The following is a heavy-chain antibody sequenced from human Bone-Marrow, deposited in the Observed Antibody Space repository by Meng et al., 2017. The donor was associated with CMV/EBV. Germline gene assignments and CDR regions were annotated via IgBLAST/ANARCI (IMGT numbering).Heavy chain of an antibody. J-gene: IGHJ3*02. CDR2: ISGSGGST. D-gene: IGHD3-16*01. Sequence: GESLKISCAASGFTFSDYYMSWIRQAPGKGLEWVSAISGSGGSTYYADSVKGRFTISRDNSKNTLYLQMNSLRAEDTAVYYCARVPYDWEAFDIWGQGTMVTVS. CDR1: GFTFSDYY. V-gene: IGHV3-23*01. CDR3: ARVPYDWEAFDI.